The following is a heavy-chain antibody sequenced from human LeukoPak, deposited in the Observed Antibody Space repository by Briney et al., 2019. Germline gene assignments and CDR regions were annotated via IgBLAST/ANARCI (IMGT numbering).Heavy chain of an antibody. CDR2: INPNSGGA. Sequence: ASVKVSCKASGYTFTDYYMHWVRQAPGGGLEWMGWINPNSGGANSAQKFEGRVTMTRDKSTNTVYMEMSRLRSDDTAVYYCARGRDDLDSWGQGTLVTVSS. CDR3: ARGRDDLDS. V-gene: IGHV1-2*02. J-gene: IGHJ4*02. D-gene: IGHD1-1*01. CDR1: GYTFTDYY.